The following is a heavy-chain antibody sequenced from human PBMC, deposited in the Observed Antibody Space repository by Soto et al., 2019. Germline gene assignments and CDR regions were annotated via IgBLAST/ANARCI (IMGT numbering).Heavy chain of an antibody. Sequence: GGSLRLSCSASGFTFSSYAMHWVRQAPGKGLEYVSAISSNGGSTYYADSVKGRFTISRDNSKNTLYLQMSSLRAEDTAVYHCVKDSKETEHFIHKKYSSSWPGRYFDYWGQGTLVTVSS. D-gene: IGHD6-13*01. J-gene: IGHJ4*02. CDR3: VKDSKETEHFIHKKYSSSWPGRYFDY. CDR1: GFTFSSYA. CDR2: ISSNGGST. V-gene: IGHV3-64D*08.